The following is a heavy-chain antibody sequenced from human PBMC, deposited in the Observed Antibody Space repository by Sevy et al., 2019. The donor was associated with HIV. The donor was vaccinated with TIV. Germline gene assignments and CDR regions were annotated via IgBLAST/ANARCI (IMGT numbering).Heavy chain of an antibody. D-gene: IGHD3-9*01. CDR1: GFTFGDYA. V-gene: IGHV3-30*02. J-gene: IGHJ4*02. Sequence: GGSLRLSCTASGFTFGDYAMNWFRQAPGKGLEWVAFIWYDGSDTYYADSVKGRFNISRDNSKNTLYLQMNSLRTEDTAIYYCASDILTGSDFWGQGTLVTVSS. CDR3: ASDILTGSDF. CDR2: IWYDGSDT.